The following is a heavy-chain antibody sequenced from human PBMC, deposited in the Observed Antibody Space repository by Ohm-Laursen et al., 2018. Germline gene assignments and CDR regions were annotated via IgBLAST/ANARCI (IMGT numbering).Heavy chain of an antibody. D-gene: IGHD5-18*01. Sequence: SETLSLTCTVSGDSITSYFWGWIRQPPGKGLQWIANMHYTGSAKYHPSLNSRVTMSVDTSKSQFSLKLTSVTAADTAVYYCARGGSYGPNYFDHWGQGTLVTVSS. CDR1: GDSITSYF. CDR3: ARGGSYGPNYFDH. CDR2: MHYTGSA. J-gene: IGHJ4*02. V-gene: IGHV4-59*01.